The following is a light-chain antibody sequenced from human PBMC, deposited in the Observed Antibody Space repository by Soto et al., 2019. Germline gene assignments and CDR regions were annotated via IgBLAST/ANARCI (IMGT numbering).Light chain of an antibody. CDR2: SND. V-gene: IGLV1-44*01. CDR3: AAWDDSLNGYV. J-gene: IGLJ1*01. CDR1: RSNIGSNT. Sequence: QSVLTQPPSASGTPGQRLTISCSGSRSNIGSNTVSWYQQLPGTAPKLLIYSNDQRPSGAPDRVSGSKSGTSASLAISGLQSDDEADYYCAAWDDSLNGYVFGTGTKVTVL.